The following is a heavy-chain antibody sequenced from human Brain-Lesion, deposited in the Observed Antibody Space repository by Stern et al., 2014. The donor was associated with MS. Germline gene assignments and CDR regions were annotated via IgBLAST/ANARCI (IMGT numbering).Heavy chain of an antibody. CDR2: IIPVLGIP. V-gene: IGHV1-69*01. J-gene: IGHJ6*02. Sequence: VQLVESGAEVKRPGSSVKVSCQASGGTFNVYAINWLRLAPGQGFEWIGGIIPVLGIPNYAQKFQGRVTITADGSSRTSSMHLNSLRSNDTAVYYCARDGRHTDNYGLDVWGQGTTVVVSS. D-gene: IGHD3-9*01. CDR1: GGTFNVYA. CDR3: ARDGRHTDNYGLDV.